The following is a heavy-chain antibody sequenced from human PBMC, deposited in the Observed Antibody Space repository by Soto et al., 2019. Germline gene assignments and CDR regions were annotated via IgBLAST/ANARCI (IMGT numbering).Heavy chain of an antibody. D-gene: IGHD2-2*01. J-gene: IGHJ5*02. CDR2: IIPIFGTA. CDR3: ARALTAESSNIPLDL. Sequence: SVKVSCKASGGTFSSYAISWVRQAPGQGLEWMGGIIPIFGTANYAQKFQGRVTITADESTSTAYMELSSLRSEDTAVYYCARALTAESSNIPLDLWGQGTLVSASS. V-gene: IGHV1-69*13. CDR1: GGTFSSYA.